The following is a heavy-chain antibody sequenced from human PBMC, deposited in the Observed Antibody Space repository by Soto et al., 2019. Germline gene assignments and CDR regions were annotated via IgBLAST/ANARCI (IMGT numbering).Heavy chain of an antibody. CDR2: IIPIFGTA. V-gene: IGHV1-69*01. CDR1: GGTFSSYA. Sequence: QVQLVQSGAEVKKPGSSVKVSCKASGGTFSSYAISWVRQAPGQVLEWMGGIIPIFGTANYAQTFQGRVTSNADESTSTAYMERSSLRSDDTSVYYCARAVLFCSGGSCLLGFAFYCMDACGQGTTVTVSS. J-gene: IGHJ6*02. CDR3: ARAVLFCSGGSCLLGFAFYCMDA. D-gene: IGHD2-15*01.